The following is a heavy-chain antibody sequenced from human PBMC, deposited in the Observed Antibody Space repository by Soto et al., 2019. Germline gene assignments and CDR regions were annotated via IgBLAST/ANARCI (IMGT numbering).Heavy chain of an antibody. Sequence: PGGSLRLSCAASGFTFSSYAMSWVRQAPGKGLEWVSAISGSGGSTYYADSVKGRFTISRDNSKNTLYLQMNSLRAEDTALYYCAKDRDVVVPAAPSLDYWGQGTLVTVSS. CDR2: ISGSGGST. J-gene: IGHJ4*02. D-gene: IGHD2-2*01. CDR3: AKDRDVVVPAAPSLDY. V-gene: IGHV3-23*01. CDR1: GFTFSSYA.